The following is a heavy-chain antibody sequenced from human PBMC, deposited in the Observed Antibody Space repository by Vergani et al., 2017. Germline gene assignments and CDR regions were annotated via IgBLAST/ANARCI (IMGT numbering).Heavy chain of an antibody. Sequence: EVQLVESGGGLVQPGGSLRLSCAASGFTFSSYWMSWVRQAPGKGLEWVANIKQDGSEKYYVDSVKGRFTISRDNAKNSLYLQMNSLRAEDTTVYYGARGTTYYDFWSGYYPSDAFDIWGQGTMVTVSS. CDR3: ARGTTYYDFWSGYYPSDAFDI. V-gene: IGHV3-7*01. CDR2: IKQDGSEK. CDR1: GFTFSSYW. D-gene: IGHD3-3*01. J-gene: IGHJ3*02.